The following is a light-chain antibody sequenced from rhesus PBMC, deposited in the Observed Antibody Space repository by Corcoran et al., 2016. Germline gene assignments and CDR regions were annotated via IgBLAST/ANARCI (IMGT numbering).Light chain of an antibody. Sequence: DIQMTQSPSSLSASVGDTVTITCQASQGISKYLAWYQQKPGKAPKLLIYKASTLQSGVPSRFSGSGAGTDDTFTISSLQPEDVASYYCQHGYGTPLTFGGGTKVELK. CDR1: QGISKY. V-gene: IGKV1-74*01. CDR2: KAS. J-gene: IGKJ4*01. CDR3: QHGYGTPLT.